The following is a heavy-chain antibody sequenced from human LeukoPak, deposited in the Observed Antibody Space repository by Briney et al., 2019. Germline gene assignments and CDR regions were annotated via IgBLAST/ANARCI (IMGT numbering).Heavy chain of an antibody. J-gene: IGHJ5*02. CDR2: IITIFGTT. Sequence: SVKLSCKASRRTFSRYAISWVRQAPGHRLEGRGAIITIFGTTNYAQKFQGRVTITTDETTSTAYMELSSLRSEDTAVYYCASTSSSCYGSWWFDPWGQGTLVTVSS. D-gene: IGHD6-13*01. CDR1: RRTFSRYA. CDR3: ASTSSSCYGSWWFDP. V-gene: IGHV1-69*05.